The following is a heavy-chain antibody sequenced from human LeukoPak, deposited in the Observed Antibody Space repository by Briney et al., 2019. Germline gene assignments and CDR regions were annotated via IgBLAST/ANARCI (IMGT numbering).Heavy chain of an antibody. Sequence: SETLSLTCTVSGGSISSSSYYWSWIRQPPGKGLEWIGEINHSGSTNYNPSLKSRVTISVDTSKNQFSLKLSSVTAADTAVYYCAREGIQLWLQGRYYFDYWGQGTLVTVSS. D-gene: IGHD5-18*01. CDR2: INHSGST. J-gene: IGHJ4*02. V-gene: IGHV4-39*07. CDR3: AREGIQLWLQGRYYFDY. CDR1: GGSISSSSYY.